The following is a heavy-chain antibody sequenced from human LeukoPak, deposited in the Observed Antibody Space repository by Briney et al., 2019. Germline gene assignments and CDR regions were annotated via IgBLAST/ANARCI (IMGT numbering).Heavy chain of an antibody. D-gene: IGHD3-3*01. CDR2: TNPDGCIK. CDR3: VSGFLQWLY. V-gene: IGHV3-7*01. Sequence: GGSLRLSCGASGFIFGGYWMSWVRQAPGGGLEGVANTNPDGCIKYYVDPVNGRFTISRDNAKNSLYLQMNSLRAEDTAVYYCVSGFLQWLYWGQGTLVTVSS. J-gene: IGHJ4*02. CDR1: GFIFGGYW.